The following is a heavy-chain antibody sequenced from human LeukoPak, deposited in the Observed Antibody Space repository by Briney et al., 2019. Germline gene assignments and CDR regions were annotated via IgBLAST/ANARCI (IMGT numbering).Heavy chain of an antibody. D-gene: IGHD3-22*01. CDR3: ARGEAGTSDSSGYYFYY. J-gene: IGHJ4*02. V-gene: IGHV4-34*01. Sequence: PSETLSLTCAVYGGPFSGYYWSWIRQPPGKGLEWIGEINHSGSTNYNPSLKSRVTISVDTSKNQFSLKLSSVTAADTAVYYCARGEAGTSDSSGYYFYYWGQGTLATVSS. CDR2: INHSGST. CDR1: GGPFSGYY.